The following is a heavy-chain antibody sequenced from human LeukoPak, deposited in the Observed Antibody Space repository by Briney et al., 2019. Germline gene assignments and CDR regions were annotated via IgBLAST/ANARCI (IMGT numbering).Heavy chain of an antibody. V-gene: IGHV3-30*02. J-gene: IGHJ3*02. Sequence: PGGSLRLSRAASVLTFSSYGMHWVPQAPAKGLVWVTYIRYEGRNRYDADSVKCQFTISSDNSKNTLYLQMNSLRADDTAVYYWASLYDILTGYSPNAFDIWGQGTMVTVSS. CDR1: VLTFSSYG. CDR3: ASLYDILTGYSPNAFDI. D-gene: IGHD3-9*01. CDR2: IRYEGRNR.